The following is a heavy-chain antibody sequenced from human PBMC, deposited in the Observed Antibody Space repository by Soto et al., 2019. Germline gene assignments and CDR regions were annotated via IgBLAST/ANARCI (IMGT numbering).Heavy chain of an antibody. Sequence: SETLSLTCTVSGGSISSYYWSWIRQPPGKGLEWIGYIYYSGSTNYNPSLKSRVTISVGTSKNQFSLKLSSVTAADTAVYYCATLIAGQIYFDYWGQGTLVTVSS. D-gene: IGHD6-13*01. CDR3: ATLIAGQIYFDY. CDR1: GGSISSYY. J-gene: IGHJ4*02. V-gene: IGHV4-59*08. CDR2: IYYSGST.